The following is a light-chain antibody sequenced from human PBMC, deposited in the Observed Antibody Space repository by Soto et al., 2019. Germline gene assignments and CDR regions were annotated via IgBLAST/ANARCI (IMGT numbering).Light chain of an antibody. CDR3: QQYHDWPPWT. V-gene: IGKV3-15*01. CDR2: GAS. J-gene: IGKJ1*01. Sequence: ETVMTQSPAILSVSPGERATLSCRASQSVSSNLAWYQQKPGQAPRLLIYGASTRATGIPTRFSGRGSGTEFTLTISRLQSDDFALYYCQQYHDWPPWTFGQGTKVEVK. CDR1: QSVSSN.